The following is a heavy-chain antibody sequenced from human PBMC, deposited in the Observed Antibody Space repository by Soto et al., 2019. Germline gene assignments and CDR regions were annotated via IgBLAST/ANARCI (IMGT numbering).Heavy chain of an antibody. CDR3: TTSSHPWD. CDR2: IKSNTDSGTT. CDR1: GFTFGTAW. D-gene: IGHD6-6*01. J-gene: IGHJ4*02. Sequence: EVQLVESGGGLVKPGGSLRLSCAASGFTFGTAWMNWVRQAPGKGLEWVGRIKSNTDSGTTDYAAPVKGRFTISRDDSNNTLYLQMNNLKTEDTAVYYCTTSSHPWDWGQGTLVTVSS. V-gene: IGHV3-15*07.